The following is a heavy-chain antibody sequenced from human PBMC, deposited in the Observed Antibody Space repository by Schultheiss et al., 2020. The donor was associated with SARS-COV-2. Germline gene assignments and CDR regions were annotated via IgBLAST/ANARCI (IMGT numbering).Heavy chain of an antibody. CDR1: GFTFGTYT. CDR3: ARSLKLEPTEDNYGMDV. J-gene: IGHJ6*02. CDR2: ISDGGSAT. D-gene: IGHD1-1*01. Sequence: GGSLRLSCVASGFTFGTYTMNWVRQAPGKGLEWVSSISDGGSATYYADSVKGRFTISRDNSKNTLHLVMNSLTAEDTAVYYCARSLKLEPTEDNYGMDVWGQGTTVTVSS. V-gene: IGHV3-23*01.